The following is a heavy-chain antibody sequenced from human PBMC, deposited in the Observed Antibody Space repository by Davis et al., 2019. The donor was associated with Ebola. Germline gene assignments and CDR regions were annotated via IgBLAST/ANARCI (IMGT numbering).Heavy chain of an antibody. CDR2: IGVSGGTT. CDR3: AKGPTRSGYY. D-gene: IGHD6-19*01. Sequence: GESLKISCAASGFMFSSCRMNWVRQAPGKGLEWVSGIGVSGGTTYADSVKGRFTISRDNSQNTLYLQMTGLRAEDTAIYYCAKGPTRSGYYWGQGTLVTVSS. V-gene: IGHV3-23*01. CDR1: GFMFSSCR. J-gene: IGHJ4*02.